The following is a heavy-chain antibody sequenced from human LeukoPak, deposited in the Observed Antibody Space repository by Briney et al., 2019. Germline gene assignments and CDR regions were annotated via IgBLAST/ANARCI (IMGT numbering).Heavy chain of an antibody. D-gene: IGHD1-1*01. CDR1: GYSISSGYY. Sequence: PSETLSLTCTVSGYSISSGYYWGWIRQPPGKGLEWIGSIYHSGSTYYNPSLKSRVTISVDTSKNQFSLKLSTVTAADTAVYYCARVGGRNWNPYYYYYMDVWGKGTTVTVSS. CDR3: ARVGGRNWNPYYYYYMDV. V-gene: IGHV4-38-2*02. J-gene: IGHJ6*03. CDR2: IYHSGST.